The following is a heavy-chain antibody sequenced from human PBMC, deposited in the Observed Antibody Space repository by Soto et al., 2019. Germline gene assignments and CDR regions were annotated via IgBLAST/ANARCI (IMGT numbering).Heavy chain of an antibody. J-gene: IGHJ6*02. CDR3: AAQGSEWLLYYYYGMDV. CDR2: IKQDGSEK. D-gene: IGHD5-12*01. Sequence: QPGGSLRLSCAASGFTFSSYWMSWVRQAPGKGLEWVANIKQDGSEKYYVDSVKGRFTISRDNAKNSLYLQMNSLRAEDTAVYYCAAQGSEWLLYYYYGMDVWGQGTTVTVSS. V-gene: IGHV3-7*01. CDR1: GFTFSSYW.